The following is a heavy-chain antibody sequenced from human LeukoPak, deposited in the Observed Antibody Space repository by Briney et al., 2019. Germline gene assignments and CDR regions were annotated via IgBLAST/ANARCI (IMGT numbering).Heavy chain of an antibody. Sequence: VASVKVSCKASGYSFTSYGISWVRQAPGQGLEWVGWISAYNGNTNYAQKLQGRVTMTTDTSTSTAYMEPRRLRSDDQAVYYFARREQWPVGDDYWGEGNLVTVSS. CDR1: GYSFTSYG. J-gene: IGHJ4*02. CDR2: ISAYNGNT. V-gene: IGHV1-18*01. CDR3: ARREQWPVGDDY. D-gene: IGHD6-19*01.